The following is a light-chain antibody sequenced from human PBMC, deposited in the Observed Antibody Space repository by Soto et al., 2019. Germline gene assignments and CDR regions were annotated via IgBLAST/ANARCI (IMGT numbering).Light chain of an antibody. CDR3: QEYNSYSYT. CDR2: EAS. J-gene: IGKJ2*01. V-gene: IGKV1-5*03. CDR1: QSISSW. Sequence: DIQMTQSPSTLSASVGDRVTITCRASQSISSWLAWYQQIPGKAPKLLIYEASTLASGVPSRFSGSGSGTEFTLTITSLQPDDFATYYCQEYNSYSYTFGQGTKVEIK.